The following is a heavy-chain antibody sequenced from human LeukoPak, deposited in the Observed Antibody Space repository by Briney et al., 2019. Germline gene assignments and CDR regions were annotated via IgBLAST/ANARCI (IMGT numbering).Heavy chain of an antibody. CDR1: GGSFSDHY. D-gene: IGHD6-19*01. CDR2: INHRGST. J-gene: IGHJ3*02. V-gene: IGHV4-34*01. CDR3: ATYSTGFDI. Sequence: PSETLSLTCAVYGGSFSDHYWTWIRQPPGKGLEWIGEINHRGSTHYNPSLKSRVTISVDTSKKQLSLKLSSVTAADTAVYYCATYSTGFDIWGQGTVVTVSS.